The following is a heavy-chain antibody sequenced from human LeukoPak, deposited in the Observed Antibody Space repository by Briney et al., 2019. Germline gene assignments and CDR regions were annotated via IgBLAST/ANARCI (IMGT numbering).Heavy chain of an antibody. CDR3: AKDIGSYYDY. CDR1: GFTFSDYY. V-gene: IGHV3-11*04. J-gene: IGHJ4*02. CDR2: ISSSGSTI. Sequence: SGGSLRLSCAASGFTFSDYYMSWIRQAPGKGLEWVSYISSSGSTIYYADSVKGRFTISRDNSKNTLYLEMNSLRAEDTAVYYCAKDIGSYYDYWGQGILVTVSS. D-gene: IGHD3-10*01.